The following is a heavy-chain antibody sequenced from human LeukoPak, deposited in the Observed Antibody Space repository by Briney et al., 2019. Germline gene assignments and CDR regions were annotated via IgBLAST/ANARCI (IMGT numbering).Heavy chain of an antibody. CDR1: WFSLSTSGMC. CDR2: IDWDDDK. J-gene: IGHJ4*02. Sequence: SGPSLVKPTQTHTLTRTFSWFSLSTSGMCVSWIRQPPGKALEWLARIDWDDDKYYSTSLKTRLTISKDSSKNQVVLTMTNMDPVDTATYYCARVAAAAPFDYWGQGTLVTVSS. CDR3: ARVAAAAPFDY. V-gene: IGHV2-70*11. D-gene: IGHD6-13*01.